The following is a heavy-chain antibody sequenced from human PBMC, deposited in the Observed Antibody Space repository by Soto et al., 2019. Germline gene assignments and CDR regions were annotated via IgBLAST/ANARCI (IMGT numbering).Heavy chain of an antibody. CDR3: SASYYYYDMDV. Sequence: EVQLVESGGGLVQPGGSLRLSCAASGFTFSSYWMHWVRQVPGKGLVWVSRINSDGSSASYADSVKGRFTSSRDNAKNTLYLQMNSLRAEDTAVYYCSASYYYYDMDVWGQGTTVTVSS. CDR2: INSDGSSA. CDR1: GFTFSSYW. J-gene: IGHJ6*02. V-gene: IGHV3-74*01.